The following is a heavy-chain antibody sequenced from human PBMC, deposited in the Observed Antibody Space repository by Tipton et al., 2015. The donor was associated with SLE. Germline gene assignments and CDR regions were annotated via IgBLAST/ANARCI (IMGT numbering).Heavy chain of an antibody. J-gene: IGHJ2*01. CDR3: ASVSDGTYCGGGTCPTAWYFDV. CDR2: IYTGGNT. CDR1: GGSISRYY. Sequence: TLSLTCTVSGGSISRYYWGWIRQPAGKGLEWIGRIYTGGNTKYNPSLESRVTLSVDASKDQFSLRLTSVTAADTAVYYCASVSDGTYCGGGTCPTAWYFDVWGRGTLVSVSS. V-gene: IGHV4-4*07. D-gene: IGHD2-15*01.